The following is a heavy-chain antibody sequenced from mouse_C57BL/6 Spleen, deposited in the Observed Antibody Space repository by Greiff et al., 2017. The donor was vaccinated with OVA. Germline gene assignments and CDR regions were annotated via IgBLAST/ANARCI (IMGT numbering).Heavy chain of an antibody. CDR2: ISSGGSYT. V-gene: IGHV5-6*01. CDR3: ARGTTVVEDFDY. Sequence: EVQVVESGGDLVKPGGSLKLSCAASGFTFSSYGMSWVRQTPDKRLEWVATISSGGSYTYYPDSVKGRFTISRDNAKNTLYLQMSSLKSEDTAMYYCARGTTVVEDFDYWGQGTTLTVSS. D-gene: IGHD1-1*01. CDR1: GFTFSSYG. J-gene: IGHJ2*01.